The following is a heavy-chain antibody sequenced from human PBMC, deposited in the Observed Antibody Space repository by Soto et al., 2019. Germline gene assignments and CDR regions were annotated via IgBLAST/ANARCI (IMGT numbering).Heavy chain of an antibody. D-gene: IGHD3-22*01. CDR3: AREHYYYDSSGQTPTKLFDI. Sequence: SETLSLTCTVSGGSISSGGYYWSWIRQHPGKGLEWIGYIYYSGSTYYNPSLKSRVTISVDTSKNQFSLKLSSVTAADTAVYYCAREHYYYDSSGQTPTKLFDIWGQGTMVTVSS. J-gene: IGHJ3*02. CDR1: GGSISSGGYY. V-gene: IGHV4-31*03. CDR2: IYYSGST.